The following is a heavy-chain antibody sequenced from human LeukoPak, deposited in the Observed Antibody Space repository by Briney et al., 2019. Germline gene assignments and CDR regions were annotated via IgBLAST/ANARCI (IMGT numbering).Heavy chain of an antibody. D-gene: IGHD3-3*01. CDR2: IWYDGSNK. V-gene: IGHV3-33*06. J-gene: IGHJ6*02. CDR1: GFTFSSYG. Sequence: GGSLRLSCAASGFTFSSYGMHWVRQAPGKGLEWVAVIWYDGSNKYYADSVKGRFTISRDNSKNTLYLQMNSLRAEDTAVYYCAKDVWSGPNPYYGMDVWGQGTTVTVSS. CDR3: AKDVWSGPNPYYGMDV.